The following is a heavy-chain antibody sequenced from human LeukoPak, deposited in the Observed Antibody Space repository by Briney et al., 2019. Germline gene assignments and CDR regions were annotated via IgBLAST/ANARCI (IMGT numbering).Heavy chain of an antibody. V-gene: IGHV1-18*01. J-gene: IGHJ5*02. CDR2: ISAYNGNT. CDR1: GYTFTSYG. CDR3: ARAVAILGWFDP. D-gene: IGHD6-19*01. Sequence: ASVEVSCKASGYTFTSYGSSWVRQAPGQGLEWMGWISAYNGNTNYAQKLQGRVTMTTDTSTSTAYMELRSLRSDDTAVYYCARAVAILGWFDPWGQGTLVTVSS.